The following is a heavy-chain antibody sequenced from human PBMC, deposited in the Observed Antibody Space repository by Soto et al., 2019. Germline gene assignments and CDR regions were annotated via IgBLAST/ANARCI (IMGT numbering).Heavy chain of an antibody. CDR3: AKDICGGDCYLDY. Sequence: PGGSLRLSCAASGLTFDNYAMSWVRQAPGKGLEWVSSISGSGFSTYYADSVRGRFTISRDNSKNTLFLQMDSLRAEDTAVYFCAKDICGGDCYLDYWGQGTLVTVSS. V-gene: IGHV3-23*01. J-gene: IGHJ4*02. CDR1: GLTFDNYA. D-gene: IGHD2-21*02. CDR2: ISGSGFST.